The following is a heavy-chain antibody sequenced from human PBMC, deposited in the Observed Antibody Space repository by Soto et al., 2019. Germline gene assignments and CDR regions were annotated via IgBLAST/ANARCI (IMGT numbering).Heavy chain of an antibody. CDR2: VNIDGAT. J-gene: IGHJ4*02. V-gene: IGHV3-23*01. CDR3: AKNYYFDN. Sequence: GGSLRLSCAASGFTFSSYAMSWVRQARGEGLERVSSVNIDGATHYADSVKGRFTISRDNSENTVILQMNSLRAEDTAVYFCAKNYYFDNWGQGALVTVSS. CDR1: GFTFSSYA.